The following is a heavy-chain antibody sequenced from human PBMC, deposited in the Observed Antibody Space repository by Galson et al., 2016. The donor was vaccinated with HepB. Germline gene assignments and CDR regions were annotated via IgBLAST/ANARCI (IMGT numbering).Heavy chain of an antibody. D-gene: IGHD3-16*02. CDR2: LTSSGGST. J-gene: IGHJ6*01. Sequence: SLRLSCAASGFTFSSYSMAWVRPAPGKGLEWVSSLTSSGGSTHYTDSVKGWFTISRDNSKNTLYLQMKSLRAEDTAVYYCAKVLPYRAGHGMDVRGQGTTVTVSS. V-gene: IGHV3-23*01. CDR3: AKVLPYRAGHGMDV. CDR1: GFTFSSYS.